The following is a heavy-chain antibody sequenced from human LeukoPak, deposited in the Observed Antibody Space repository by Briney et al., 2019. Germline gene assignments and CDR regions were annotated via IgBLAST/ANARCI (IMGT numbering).Heavy chain of an antibody. V-gene: IGHV4-31*03. J-gene: IGHJ6*02. Sequence: SQTLSLTCTVSGGSISRGGYYWSWIRQHPGKGLEWIGYIYYSGSTYYNPSLKSRVTISVDTSKNQFSLKLSSVTAADTAVYYCARDGDYYGMDVWGQGTTVTVSS. CDR2: IYYSGST. CDR3: ARDGDYYGMDV. CDR1: GGSISRGGYY.